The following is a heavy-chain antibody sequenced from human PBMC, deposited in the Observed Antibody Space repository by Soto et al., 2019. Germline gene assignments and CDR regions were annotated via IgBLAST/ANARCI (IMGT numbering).Heavy chain of an antibody. J-gene: IGHJ5*02. CDR2: INYSGST. CDR1: GGSISRGGYY. CDR3: AQTGDPGNWFDP. V-gene: IGHV4-31*03. D-gene: IGHD7-27*01. Sequence: SETLSLTCTVSGGSISRGGYYWSWIRQHPGKGLEWIVYINYSGSTYYNPSLKSRVTISVDTSKNQFPLKLSSVTAADTAVYYCAQTGDPGNWFDPWGQGTLVTGS.